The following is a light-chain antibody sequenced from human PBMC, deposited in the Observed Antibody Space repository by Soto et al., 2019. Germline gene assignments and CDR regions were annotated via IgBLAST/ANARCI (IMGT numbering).Light chain of an antibody. CDR1: SFNIGRNT. J-gene: IGLJ1*01. CDR2: SNN. CDR3: ATWDASLNAYV. V-gene: IGLV1-44*01. Sequence: QAVVTQPLSASGTPGQRVTISCSGSSFNIGRNTVNWYQQLPGTAPKLLIYSNNQRPSGVPDRFSGSRSGTSASLAITGLQSEDEADYFCATWDASLNAYVFGTGTKVTVL.